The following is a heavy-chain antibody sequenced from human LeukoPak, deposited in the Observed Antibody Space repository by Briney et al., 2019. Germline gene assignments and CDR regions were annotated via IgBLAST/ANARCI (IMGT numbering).Heavy chain of an antibody. CDR3: ASGLWIGELSFSLRFGELSSDY. J-gene: IGHJ4*02. Sequence: ASVKVSCKSSGYTFTSYYMHGVPQAPGQGLEWMVWINPHSGGTKYAQKFQGRVTMTRDTSIHRAHMAVSRVSSDDTPVYYCASGLWIGELSFSLRFGELSSDYWGQGTLVTVSS. V-gene: IGHV1-2*02. CDR2: INPHSGGT. CDR1: GYTFTSYY. D-gene: IGHD3-16*02.